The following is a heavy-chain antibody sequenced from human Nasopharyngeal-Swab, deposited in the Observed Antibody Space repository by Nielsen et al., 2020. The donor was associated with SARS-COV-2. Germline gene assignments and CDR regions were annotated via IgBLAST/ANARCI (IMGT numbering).Heavy chain of an antibody. CDR1: GGSISSGGYY. CDR2: IYYSGST. D-gene: IGHD5-18*01. V-gene: IGHV4-31*03. CDR3: ARDVGYSYGYPGGVLGY. Sequence: SETLSLTCTVSGGSISSGGYYWSWIRQHPGKGLEWIGHIYYSGSTYYNPSLKSRVTISVDTSKNQFSLKLSSVTAADTAVYYCARDVGYSYGYPGGVLGYWGQGTLVTVSS. J-gene: IGHJ4*02.